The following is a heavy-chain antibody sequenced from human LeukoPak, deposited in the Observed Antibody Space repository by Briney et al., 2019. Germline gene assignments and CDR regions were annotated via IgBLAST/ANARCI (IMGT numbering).Heavy chain of an antibody. CDR2: ISSSSSYI. D-gene: IGHD1-26*01. J-gene: IGHJ4*02. V-gene: IGHV3-21*01. CDR3: AKLWEPVDY. CDR1: GFTFSSYS. Sequence: PGGSLRLSCAASGFTFSSYSMNWVRQAPGKGLEWVSSISSSSSYIYYAGSVKGRFTISRDNAKNSLYLQMNSLRAEDTAVYYCAKLWEPVDYWGQGTLVTVSS.